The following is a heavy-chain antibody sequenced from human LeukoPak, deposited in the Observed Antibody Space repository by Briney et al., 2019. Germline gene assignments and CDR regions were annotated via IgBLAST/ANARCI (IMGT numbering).Heavy chain of an antibody. J-gene: IGHJ4*02. D-gene: IGHD4-23*01. CDR3: ARGRPHGNDY. CDR2: ITNDGSST. Sequence: PGGSLRLSCAASGFTFSSHWMHWVRHAPGKGLVWVSRITNDGSSTTYADSVKGRFSISRDNAKNTLYLQMNSLRVEDTAVYYCARGRPHGNDYWGQGTLVTVSS. V-gene: IGHV3-74*01. CDR1: GFTFSSHW.